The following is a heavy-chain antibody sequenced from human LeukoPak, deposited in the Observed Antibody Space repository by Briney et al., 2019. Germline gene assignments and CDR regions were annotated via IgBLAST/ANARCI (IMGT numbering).Heavy chain of an antibody. J-gene: IGHJ4*02. CDR2: INSDGSST. CDR1: GFTFSSYW. D-gene: IGHD6-13*01. Sequence: GGSLRLSCAASGFTFSSYWMHWVRQAPGKGLVGFSRINSDGSSTSYADSVKGRFTISRDNAKNTLYLQMNSLRAEDTAVYYCARGVYSSSWSVDYWGQGTLVTVSS. CDR3: ARGVYSSSWSVDY. V-gene: IGHV3-74*01.